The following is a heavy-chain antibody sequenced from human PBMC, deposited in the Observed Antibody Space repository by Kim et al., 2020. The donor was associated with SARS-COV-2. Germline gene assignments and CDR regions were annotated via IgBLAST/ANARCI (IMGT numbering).Heavy chain of an antibody. Sequence: ASVKVSCKASGYTFKSYPIHWLRQAPGQRLEWMGWVNAANDETKYSQKFQGRVTITRDTSANTAYMDLRSLTFEDTAIYYCARDMNPTVYDYWGQGTLVTLSS. V-gene: IGHV1-3*01. CDR2: VNAANDET. J-gene: IGHJ4*02. CDR3: ARDMNPTVYDY. D-gene: IGHD4-4*01. CDR1: GYTFKSYP.